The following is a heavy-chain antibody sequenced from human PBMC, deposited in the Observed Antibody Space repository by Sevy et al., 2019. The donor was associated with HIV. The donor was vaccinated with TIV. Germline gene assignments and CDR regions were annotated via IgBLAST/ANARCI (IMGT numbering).Heavy chain of an antibody. J-gene: IGHJ3*02. Sequence: ASVKVSCKASGYTFTSYGISWVRQAPGQGLEWMGWISAYNGDTNYVQKLQGRVTMTTDTSTSTAYMVLRSLRSDDTAVFYCARDPTTRPIYYDTTGSGVGGFDIWGQGTMVTVSS. CDR3: ARDPTTRPIYYDTTGSGVGGFDI. CDR2: ISAYNGDT. D-gene: IGHD3-22*01. V-gene: IGHV1-18*04. CDR1: GYTFTSYG.